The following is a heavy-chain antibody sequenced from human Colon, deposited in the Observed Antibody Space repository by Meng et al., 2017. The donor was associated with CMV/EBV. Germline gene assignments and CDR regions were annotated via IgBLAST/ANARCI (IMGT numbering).Heavy chain of an antibody. CDR3: GKAGGEIDDDWSGYYNFIDF. V-gene: IGHV3-43*02. Sequence: GGPLRPSGPASGSTFDDYVMHWVRQVPGKGLEWSSLISGDGVSAYYPDSVQGRFTISRDNSKNALYLQMNSLRTEDTALYYCGKAGGEIDDDWSGYYNFIDFWGQGTLVTVSS. CDR2: ISGDGVSA. J-gene: IGHJ4*02. CDR1: GSTFDDYV. D-gene: IGHD3-3*01.